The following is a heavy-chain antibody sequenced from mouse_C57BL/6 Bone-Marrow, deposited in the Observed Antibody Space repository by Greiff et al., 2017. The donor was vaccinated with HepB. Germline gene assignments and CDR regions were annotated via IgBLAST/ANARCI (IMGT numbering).Heavy chain of an antibody. CDR2: ISYDGSN. CDR1: GYSITSGYY. Sequence: EVKLMESGPGLVKPSQSLSLTCSVTGYSITSGYYWNWIRQFPGNKLEWMGYISYDGSNNYNPSLKNRISITRDTSKNQFFLKLNSVTTEDTATYYCARERQLRRRYFDVWGTGTTVTVSS. J-gene: IGHJ1*03. V-gene: IGHV3-6*01. CDR3: ARERQLRRRYFDV. D-gene: IGHD3-2*02.